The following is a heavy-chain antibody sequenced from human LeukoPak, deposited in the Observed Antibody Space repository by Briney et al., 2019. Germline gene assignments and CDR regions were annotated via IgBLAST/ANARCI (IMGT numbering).Heavy chain of an antibody. CDR1: GGTFSSYA. V-gene: IGHV1-8*02. J-gene: IGHJ4*02. Sequence: ASVKVSCKASGGTFSSYAISWVRQATGQGLEWMGWMNPNSGNTGYAQKFQGRVTMTRNTSISTAYMELSSLRSEDTAVYYCARRASITMVRGPFDYWGQGTLVTVSS. D-gene: IGHD3-10*01. CDR3: ARRASITMVRGPFDY. CDR2: MNPNSGNT.